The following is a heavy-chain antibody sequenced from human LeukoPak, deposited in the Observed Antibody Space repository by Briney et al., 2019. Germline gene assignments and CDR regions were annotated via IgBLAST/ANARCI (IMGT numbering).Heavy chain of an antibody. D-gene: IGHD5-18*01. J-gene: IGHJ6*02. CDR2: IWYDGSNK. CDR1: GFTFSSYG. CDR3: ARDKRSYSYHYYYGMDV. Sequence: PGRSLRLSCAASGFTFSSYGMHWVRQAPGKGLEWVAVIWYDGSNKYYADSVKGRFTISRDNSKNTLYLQMNSLRAEDTAVYYCARDKRSYSYHYYYGMDVWGQGTTVTVSS. V-gene: IGHV3-33*08.